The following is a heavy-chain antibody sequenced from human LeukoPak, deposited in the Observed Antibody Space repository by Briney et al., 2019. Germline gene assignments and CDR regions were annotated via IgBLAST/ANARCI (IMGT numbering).Heavy chain of an antibody. D-gene: IGHD3-10*01. Sequence: GASVKVSCKASGYTFTGYYMHWVRQAPGQGLEWMGWINPNSGGTNYAQKFQGRVTMTRDTSISTAYMELSRLRSDDTAVYYCARELPYYYGSGGDYYGMDVWGQGTTVTASS. CDR1: GYTFTGYY. J-gene: IGHJ6*02. CDR3: ARELPYYYGSGGDYYGMDV. CDR2: INPNSGGT. V-gene: IGHV1-2*02.